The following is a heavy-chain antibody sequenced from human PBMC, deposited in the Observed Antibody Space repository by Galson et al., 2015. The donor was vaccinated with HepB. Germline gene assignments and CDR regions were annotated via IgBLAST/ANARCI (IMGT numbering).Heavy chain of an antibody. CDR3: ARDLAAAGTSFSPVDY. CDR2: ISSSGSTI. Sequence: SLRLSCAASGFTFSDYYMSWIRQAPGKGLEWVSYISSSGSTIYYADSVKGRFTISRDNPKNTLYLQMNSLRAEDTAVYYCARDLAAAGTSFSPVDYWGQGTLVTVSS. V-gene: IGHV3-11*04. D-gene: IGHD6-13*01. CDR1: GFTFSDYY. J-gene: IGHJ4*02.